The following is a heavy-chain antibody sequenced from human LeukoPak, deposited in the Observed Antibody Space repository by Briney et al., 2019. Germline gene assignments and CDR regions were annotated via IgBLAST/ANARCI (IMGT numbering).Heavy chain of an antibody. CDR1: GFTFSSYS. CDR3: ARVEADYDFWSGYPNWFDP. V-gene: IGHV3-48*02. CDR2: ISSSSSTI. D-gene: IGHD3-3*01. Sequence: PGGSLRLSCAASGFTFSSYSMNWVRQAPGKGLEWVSYISSSSSTIYYADSVKGRFTISRDNAKNSLYLQMNSLRDEDTAVYYCARVEADYDFWSGYPNWFDPWGQGTLVTVSS. J-gene: IGHJ5*02.